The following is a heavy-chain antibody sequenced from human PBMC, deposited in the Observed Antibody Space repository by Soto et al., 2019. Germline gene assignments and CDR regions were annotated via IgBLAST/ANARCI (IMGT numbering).Heavy chain of an antibody. J-gene: IGHJ6*02. V-gene: IGHV1-69*13. D-gene: IGHD3-16*01. Sequence: GASVKVSCKASGGTFSSYAISWVRQAPGQGLEWMGGIIPIFGTANYAQKFQGRVTITADESTSTAYMELSSLRSEDTAVYYCARDGAPRLYYYYYGMDVWGQATTVTVSS. CDR1: GGTFSSYA. CDR3: ARDGAPRLYYYYYGMDV. CDR2: IIPIFGTA.